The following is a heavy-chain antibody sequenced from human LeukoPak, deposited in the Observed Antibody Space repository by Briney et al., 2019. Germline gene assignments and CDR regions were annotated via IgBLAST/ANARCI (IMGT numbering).Heavy chain of an antibody. CDR3: ARESPPQYSYDSSSYLGPMDAFDI. Sequence: GGSLRLSCAASGFTFSSYEMNWVRQAPGKGLDWVSYISSSGNTIYYADSVKGRFSISRDNAKNSLYLQMNSLRAEDTAVYYCARESPPQYSYDSSSYLGPMDAFDIWGQGTMVTVSS. CDR1: GFTFSSYE. V-gene: IGHV3-48*03. D-gene: IGHD3-22*01. J-gene: IGHJ3*02. CDR2: ISSSGNTI.